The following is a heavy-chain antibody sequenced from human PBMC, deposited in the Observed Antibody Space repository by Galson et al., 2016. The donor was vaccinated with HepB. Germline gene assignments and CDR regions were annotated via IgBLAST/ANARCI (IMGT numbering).Heavy chain of an antibody. CDR2: INTDGSTT. CDR1: GFTFRRYW. CDR3: AKELKQGRSWYRADR. J-gene: IGHJ4*02. V-gene: IGHV3-74*01. Sequence: SLRLSCAASGFTFRRYWMHWVRQAPGKGLVWVSRINTDGSTTTYADSVKGRFTISRDNAKNTLYLQMNSLRAEDTAVYYCAKELKQGRSWYRADRWGQGTLVTVSA. D-gene: IGHD6-13*01.